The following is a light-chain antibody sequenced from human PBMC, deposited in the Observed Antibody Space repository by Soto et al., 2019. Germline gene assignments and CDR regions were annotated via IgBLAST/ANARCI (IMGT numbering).Light chain of an antibody. Sequence: IQMTQSPSSLSASVGDRVTITCRASQRITTYLNWYQQKPGKAPKLLISTSGTLQRGVPTRFSGSESGTDFTLTITALRPEDFATYFGQQSYSIPYTFGQGTKLEIK. CDR3: QQSYSIPYT. V-gene: IGKV1-39*01. CDR2: TSG. J-gene: IGKJ2*01. CDR1: QRITTY.